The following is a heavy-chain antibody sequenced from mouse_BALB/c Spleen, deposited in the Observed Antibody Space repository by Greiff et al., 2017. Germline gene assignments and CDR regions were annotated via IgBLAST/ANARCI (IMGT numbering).Heavy chain of an antibody. CDR3: ARGVRRGDAMDY. CDR2: INPSTGYT. Sequence: VKLQESGAELAKPGASVKMSCKASGYTFTSYWMHWVKQRPGQGLEWIGYINPSTGYTEYNQKLKDKATLTADKSSSTAYMQLSSLTSEDSAVYYCARGVRRGDAMDYWGQGTSVTVSS. J-gene: IGHJ4*01. D-gene: IGHD2-14*01. V-gene: IGHV1-7*01. CDR1: GYTFTSYW.